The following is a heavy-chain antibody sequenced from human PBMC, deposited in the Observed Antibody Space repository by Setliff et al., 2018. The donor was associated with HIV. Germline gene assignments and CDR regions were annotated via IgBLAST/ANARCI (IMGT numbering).Heavy chain of an antibody. CDR3: ARIGDTSGYYFYIFDL. V-gene: IGHV5-51*01. J-gene: IGHJ3*01. D-gene: IGHD3-22*01. Sequence: PGESLKISCQGSGYSFTSYWIGWVRQMPGQGLEWMGMIHPIDSDVRYSPSFQVQVTISADKSITTAYLQRSSLKASDSAMYYCARIGDTSGYYFYIFDLWGQGTKVTVSS. CDR1: GYSFTSYW. CDR2: IHPIDSDV.